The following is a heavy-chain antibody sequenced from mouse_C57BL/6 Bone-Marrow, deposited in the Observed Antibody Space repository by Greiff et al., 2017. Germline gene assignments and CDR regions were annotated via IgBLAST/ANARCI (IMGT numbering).Heavy chain of an antibody. D-gene: IGHD3-2*02. CDR1: GYTFTSYW. CDR2: INPSSGYT. CDR3: AKGQLRAWFAY. J-gene: IGHJ3*01. V-gene: IGHV1-7*01. Sequence: VKLMESGAELAKPGASVKLSCKASGYTFTSYWMHWVKQRPGQGLEWIGYINPSSGYTKYNQKFKDKATLTADKSSSTAYMQLSSLTDEDSAVYYCAKGQLRAWFAYWGQGTLVTVSA.